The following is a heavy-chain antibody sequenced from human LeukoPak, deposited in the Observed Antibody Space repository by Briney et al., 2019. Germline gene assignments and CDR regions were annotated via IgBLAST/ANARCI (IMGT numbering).Heavy chain of an antibody. CDR3: ARDYYDSSGNFDY. D-gene: IGHD3-22*01. CDR1: GYSFTSYG. Sequence: GESLKISCKGSGYSFTSYGISWVRQAPGQGLEWMGWISAYNGNTNYAQKLQGRVTMTTDTSTSTAYMELRSLRSDDTAVYYCARDYYDSSGNFDYWGQGTLVTVSS. J-gene: IGHJ4*02. V-gene: IGHV1-18*01. CDR2: ISAYNGNT.